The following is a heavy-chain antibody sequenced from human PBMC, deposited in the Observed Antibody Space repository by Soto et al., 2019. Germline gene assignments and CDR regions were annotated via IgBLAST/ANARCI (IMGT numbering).Heavy chain of an antibody. CDR1: GFTFSSYS. V-gene: IGHV3-48*01. CDR3: ARVDYIRIPDYGMDV. J-gene: IGHJ6*02. CDR2: ISTTSSTI. Sequence: GGSLRLSCAASGFTFSSYSMNWVRQAPGKGLEWVSYISTTSSTIYYADSVKGRFTISRDNAKNSLYLQMNSLRAEDTAVYYCARVDYIRIPDYGMDVWGQGTTVTVSS. D-gene: IGHD4-4*01.